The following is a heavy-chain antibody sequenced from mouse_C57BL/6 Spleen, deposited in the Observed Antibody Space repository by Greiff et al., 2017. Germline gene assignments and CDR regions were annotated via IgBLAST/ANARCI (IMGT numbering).Heavy chain of an antibody. CDR3: AKRGISPDWFFDV. V-gene: IGHV2-9*01. D-gene: IGHD1-3*01. Sequence: VQLQESGPGLVAPSQSLSITCTVSGFSLTSSGVAWVRQPPGKGLEWLGVIWGGGSTNYNSALMSRLSISKDTAKSKFFLKLNSLQTYDTAMSICAKRGISPDWFFDVWGTGTTVTVSS. CDR2: IWGGGST. J-gene: IGHJ1*03. CDR1: GFSLTSSG.